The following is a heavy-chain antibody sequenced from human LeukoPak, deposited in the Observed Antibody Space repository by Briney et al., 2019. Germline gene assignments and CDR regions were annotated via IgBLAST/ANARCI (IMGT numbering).Heavy chain of an antibody. J-gene: IGHJ6*02. Sequence: GASVKVSCKASGYTFTSYDINWVLQATGQGLEWMGWMNPNSGNTGYAQKFQGRVTMTRNTSISTAYMELSSLRSEDTAVYYCARGGGYDYQYYYYYGMDVWGQGTTVTVSS. D-gene: IGHD5-12*01. CDR2: MNPNSGNT. CDR3: ARGGGYDYQYYYYYGMDV. CDR1: GYTFTSYD. V-gene: IGHV1-8*01.